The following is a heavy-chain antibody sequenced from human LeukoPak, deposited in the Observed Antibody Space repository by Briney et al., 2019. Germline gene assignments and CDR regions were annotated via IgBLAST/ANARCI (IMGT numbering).Heavy chain of an antibody. Sequence: GGSLRLSCEASGSGFTFGNFGMSWVRQAPGKGLEWLSGISGSGYYTYYADSVKGRFTISSDNSKNTLYIQMNSLRAEDTAVYYCARSGWFGELYDYFDYWGQGTLVTVSS. J-gene: IGHJ4*02. V-gene: IGHV3-23*01. CDR1: GSGFTFGNFG. CDR3: ARSGWFGELYDYFDY. D-gene: IGHD3-10*01. CDR2: ISGSGYYT.